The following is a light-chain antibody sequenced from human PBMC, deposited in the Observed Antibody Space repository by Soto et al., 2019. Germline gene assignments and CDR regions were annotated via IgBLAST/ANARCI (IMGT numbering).Light chain of an antibody. CDR2: EVS. Sequence: QSVLTQPASVSGSPGQSITISCTGTSSDVGGYNYVSWYQQHPGKAPKLMIYEVSNRPSGVSNRFSGSKSGNTASLTISGLQAEDEADYYCGSYTSSRLGVFGTGTKVTVL. CDR1: SSDVGGYNY. J-gene: IGLJ1*01. V-gene: IGLV2-14*01. CDR3: GSYTSSRLGV.